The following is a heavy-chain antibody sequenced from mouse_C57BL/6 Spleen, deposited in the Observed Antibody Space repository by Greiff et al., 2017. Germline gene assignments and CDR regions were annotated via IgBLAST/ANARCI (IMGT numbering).Heavy chain of an antibody. D-gene: IGHD1-1*01. V-gene: IGHV1-53*01. J-gene: IGHJ1*03. Sequence: QVQLKQPGTELVMPGASVKLSCKASGYTFTSYWMHWVKQRPGQGLEWIGNINPSNGGPNYNEKFKSKATLTVDKYSSTAYMQLSILTSVDSAVYYCALTTVVSYWYFDVWGTGTTVTVAS. CDR1: GYTFTSYW. CDR2: INPSNGGP. CDR3: ALTTVVSYWYFDV.